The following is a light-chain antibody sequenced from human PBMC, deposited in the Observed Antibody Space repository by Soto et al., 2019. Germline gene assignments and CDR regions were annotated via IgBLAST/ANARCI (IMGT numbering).Light chain of an antibody. Sequence: DIQITHSPSSLSAFVGDRVTITFLASQSISSWLAWYQQKPGKAPKLLIFKASTLESGVPSRFSGSGSGTEFALTISSLQPDDFATYYCQQYKSYWTFGKGTKV. J-gene: IGKJ1*01. CDR3: QQYKSYWT. V-gene: IGKV1-5*03. CDR1: QSISSW. CDR2: KAS.